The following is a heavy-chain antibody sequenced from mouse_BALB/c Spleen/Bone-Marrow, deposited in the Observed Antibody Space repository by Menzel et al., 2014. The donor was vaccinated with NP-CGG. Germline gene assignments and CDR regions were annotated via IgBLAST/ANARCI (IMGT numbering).Heavy chain of an antibody. CDR1: GFSLTNYG. V-gene: IGHV2-2*02. J-gene: IGHJ2*01. CDR3: AKKPTIGTIGY. CDR2: IWSGGST. Sequence: VQLQQSGPGLVQPSQSLSITCTVSGFSLTNYGEHWVRQSPGKGLEWLGVIWSGGSTDYNAAFISRLTISKDNSKSQVFFEMNSLQANDTAIYYCAKKPTIGTIGYWGQGTTLTVSS. D-gene: IGHD2-14*01.